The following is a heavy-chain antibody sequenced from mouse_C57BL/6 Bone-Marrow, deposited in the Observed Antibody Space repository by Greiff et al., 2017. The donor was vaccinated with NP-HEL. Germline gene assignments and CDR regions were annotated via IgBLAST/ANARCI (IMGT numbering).Heavy chain of an antibody. CDR1: GFSLSTFGMG. J-gene: IGHJ1*03. CDR3: ARPRVYGNYGYFDV. V-gene: IGHV8-8*01. CDR2: IWWDDDK. D-gene: IGHD2-1*01. Sequence: QVTLKESGPGILQPSQTLSLTCSFSGFSLSTFGMGVGWIRQPSGKGLEWLAHIWWDDDKYYNPALKSRLTISKDTSKNQVFLKIANVDTADTATYYCARPRVYGNYGYFDVWGTGTTVTVSS.